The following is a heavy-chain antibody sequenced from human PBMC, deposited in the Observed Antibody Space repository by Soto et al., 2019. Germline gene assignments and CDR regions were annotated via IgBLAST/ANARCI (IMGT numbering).Heavy chain of an antibody. Sequence: QLQLQESGSGLVKPSQTLSLTCAVSGGSISSGGYSWSWIRQPPGKGLEWVGYNSHSGSTYYNPSLKGRVTISVDRSKNQFSLKLSSVTAADTAVYYCAAGGGLPRYYWCQGTLGTVSS. J-gene: IGHJ4*02. CDR3: AAGGGLPRYY. D-gene: IGHD5-12*01. CDR2: NSHSGST. V-gene: IGHV4-30-2*01. CDR1: GGSISSGGYS.